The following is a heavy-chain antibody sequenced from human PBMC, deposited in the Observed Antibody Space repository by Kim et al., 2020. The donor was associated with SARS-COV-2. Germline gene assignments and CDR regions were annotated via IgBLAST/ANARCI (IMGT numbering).Heavy chain of an antibody. D-gene: IGHD3-22*01. CDR2: IYHSGSI. J-gene: IGHJ4*02. CDR3: ARDFIDEGGNGYLWADFDY. Sequence: SETLSLTCTVSGYSISSGYYWGWIRQPPGEGLEWFGSIYHSGSIYYNPSLKSRVTISVDTSKNQFSLKLSSVTAADTAVYYCARDFIDEGGNGYLWADFDYWGQGAPVTVSS. CDR1: GYSISSGYY. V-gene: IGHV4-38-2*02.